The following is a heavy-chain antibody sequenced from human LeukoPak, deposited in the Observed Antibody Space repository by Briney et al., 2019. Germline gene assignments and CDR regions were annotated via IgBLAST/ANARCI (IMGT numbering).Heavy chain of an antibody. CDR2: INPSGGTT. CDR3: ARGAYYYDSSGLRSFVNY. V-gene: IGHV1-46*01. Sequence: ASVKVSCKASGYTFTSYYMHWVRQAPGQGLEWMGIINPSGGTTSYAQKFQGRVTMTRDTSTSTVYMELSSLRSEDTAVYYCARGAYYYDSSGLRSFVNYWGQGTLVTVSS. CDR1: GYTFTSYY. D-gene: IGHD3-22*01. J-gene: IGHJ4*02.